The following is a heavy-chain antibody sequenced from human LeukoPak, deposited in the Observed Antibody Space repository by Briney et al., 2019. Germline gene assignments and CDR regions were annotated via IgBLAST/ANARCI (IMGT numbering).Heavy chain of an antibody. D-gene: IGHD3-22*01. J-gene: IGHJ3*02. CDR2: INHSGNT. Sequence: SETLSLTCAVYGGSFSDYYWSWIRQPPGKGLEWIGEINHSGNTNYNPSLKSRVTISVDTSKNQFSLKLRSVTAADTAVYYCAKSNGYGLIDIWGQGTMVTVSS. CDR3: AKSNGYGLIDI. CDR1: GGSFSDYY. V-gene: IGHV4-34*01.